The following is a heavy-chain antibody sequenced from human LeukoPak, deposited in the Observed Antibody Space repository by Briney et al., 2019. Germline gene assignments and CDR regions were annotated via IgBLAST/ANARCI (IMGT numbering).Heavy chain of an antibody. CDR2: ISYDGSNK. D-gene: IGHD2-2*01. V-gene: IGHV3-30-3*01. J-gene: IGHJ4*02. CDR3: ARAARCCSSTSCYFVY. CDR1: GFIFGEYT. Sequence: PGGSLRLSCTTSGFIFGEYTMAWFRQAPGQGLEWVAVISYDGSNKYYADSVKGRFTISRDNSKNTLYLQMNSLRAEDTAVYYCARAARCCSSTSCYFVYWGQGTLVTVSS.